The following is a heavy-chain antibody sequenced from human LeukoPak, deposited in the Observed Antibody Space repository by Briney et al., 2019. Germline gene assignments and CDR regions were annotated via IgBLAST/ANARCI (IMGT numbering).Heavy chain of an antibody. J-gene: IGHJ4*02. CDR3: VKGLPGIAVAGTTPYYFDY. V-gene: IGHV3-30-3*01. D-gene: IGHD6-19*01. CDR1: GFTFSSYA. CDR2: ISYDGSNK. Sequence: GGSLRLSCAASGFTFSSYAMHWVRQAPGKGLEWVAVISYDGSNKYYADSVKGRFTISRDNSKNTLYLQMNSLRAEDTAVYYCVKGLPGIAVAGTTPYYFDYWGQGTLVTVSS.